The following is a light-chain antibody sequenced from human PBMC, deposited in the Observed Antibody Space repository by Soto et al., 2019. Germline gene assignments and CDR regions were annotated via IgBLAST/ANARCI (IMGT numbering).Light chain of an antibody. CDR1: QSISSK. Sequence: EIVMTQSPATLSVSPGERATLSCRASQSISSKLAWYQQKPGQAPRVLIFEASKRATGTPDRFSGSGSGTDFTLTITRLEPEDSAVYFCQQYTGPPTTFGQGTRLEIK. J-gene: IGKJ5*01. CDR3: QQYTGPPTT. V-gene: IGKV3D-15*01. CDR2: EAS.